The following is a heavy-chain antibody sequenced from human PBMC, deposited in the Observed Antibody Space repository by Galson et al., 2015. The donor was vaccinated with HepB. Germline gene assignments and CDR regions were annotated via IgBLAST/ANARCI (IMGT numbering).Heavy chain of an antibody. CDR2: IYYSGST. CDR3: ARQQAKLGDYDSSEDYFDY. Sequence: ETLSLTCTASGGSISRSTYYWAWIRQPPGKGLEWIGDIYYSGSTYYNPSLKSRVTISVDTSKNQFSLNLSSVTAADTAVYFYARQQAKLGDYDSSEDYFDYWGQGTLVTVSS. J-gene: IGHJ4*02. CDR1: GGSISRSTYY. V-gene: IGHV4-39*01. D-gene: IGHD3-22*01.